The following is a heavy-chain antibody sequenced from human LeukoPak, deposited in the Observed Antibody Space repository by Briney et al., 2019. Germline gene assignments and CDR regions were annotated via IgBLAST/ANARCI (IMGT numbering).Heavy chain of an antibody. V-gene: IGHV4-31*03. CDR3: ARYCSSTNCYKGGFDP. Sequence: PSETLSLTCTVSGASISSGGYYWRWIRQHPGKGLEWIGYIYYSGSTYSNPSLKSRVTISVDTSKNQFSLNLSSVTAADTAVYYCARYCSSTNCYKGGFDPWGQGTLVTVSS. D-gene: IGHD2-2*02. CDR1: GASISSGGYY. CDR2: IYYSGST. J-gene: IGHJ5*02.